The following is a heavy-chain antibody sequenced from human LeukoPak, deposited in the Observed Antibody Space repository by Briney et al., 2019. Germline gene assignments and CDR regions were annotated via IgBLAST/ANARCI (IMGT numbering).Heavy chain of an antibody. V-gene: IGHV3-23*01. CDR3: AKDRVSPGFNWFDP. J-gene: IGHJ5*02. CDR1: GVIMSSQA. Sequence: GGSVSLSCAASGVIMSSQAMSWARQARGEGRECGSAINDRGNNTYYADFVKGRFTISRDNSKSTVYLQMNSLRTDDTAVYYCAKDRVSPGFNWFDPWGQGTLVTVSS. CDR2: INDRGNNT. D-gene: IGHD2/OR15-2a*01.